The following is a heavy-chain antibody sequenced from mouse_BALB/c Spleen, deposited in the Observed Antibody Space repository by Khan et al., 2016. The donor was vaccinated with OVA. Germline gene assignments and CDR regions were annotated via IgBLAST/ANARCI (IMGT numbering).Heavy chain of an antibody. J-gene: IGHJ2*02. Sequence: EVQLQESGPGLVKPSQSLSLTCTVTGYSITSDYAWNWIRQFPGNKLEWMGFISYSGNTKYNPSLKSRFSITRDTSKNQFFLQLNSVTPEDTATYYCARIYGGDFDYWGRGTSLTVSS. CDR2: ISYSGNT. CDR1: GYSITSDYA. D-gene: IGHD1-1*01. CDR3: ARIYGGDFDY. V-gene: IGHV3-2*02.